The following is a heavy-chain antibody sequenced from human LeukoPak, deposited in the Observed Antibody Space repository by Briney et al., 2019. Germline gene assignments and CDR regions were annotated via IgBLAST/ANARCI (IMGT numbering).Heavy chain of an antibody. CDR3: TRDGSGWSDY. Sequence: PGGSLRLSCAPSGFSLDSYWMSGVRQAPGKGPEWVANIKQDGSEKYYVDSVKGRFTISRDNAKNSLYLQMNSLRVGDTAVYFCTRDGSGWSDYWGQGTVVTVSS. CDR2: IKQDGSEK. V-gene: IGHV3-7*01. J-gene: IGHJ4*02. D-gene: IGHD6-19*01. CDR1: GFSLDSYW.